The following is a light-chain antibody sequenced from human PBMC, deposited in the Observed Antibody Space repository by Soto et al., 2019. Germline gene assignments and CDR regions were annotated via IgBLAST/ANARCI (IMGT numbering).Light chain of an antibody. Sequence: QSALTQPASVSGSPGQSITIPCTGTGINLGVYNYVSWYQQHPGKAPKLLIYKVTNRPSGVSYRFSGSKSGNTASLTISGLQAEDEADYYCSSYTSSTLGVFGTGTKLTVL. CDR3: SSYTSSTLGV. CDR1: GINLGVYNY. J-gene: IGLJ1*01. CDR2: KVT. V-gene: IGLV2-14*01.